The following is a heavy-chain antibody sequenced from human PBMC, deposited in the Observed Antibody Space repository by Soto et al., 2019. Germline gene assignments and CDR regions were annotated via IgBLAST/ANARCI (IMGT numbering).Heavy chain of an antibody. CDR1: GSIITGYG. D-gene: IGHD1-1*01. V-gene: IGHV3-33*01. CDR3: ARDRIGGTTFRGYLDY. J-gene: IGHJ4*02. CDR2: IWFDGSNK. Sequence: QVHLAEPGGGVTQPGTPLRLSCAASGSIITGYGIHCVRQAPCNGLEWVAVIWFDGSNKYYADSVKGRFTNSRDNSKYMLYMHMTSPRVEDTALYYCARDRIGGTTFRGYLDYWGKGTLVTVSS.